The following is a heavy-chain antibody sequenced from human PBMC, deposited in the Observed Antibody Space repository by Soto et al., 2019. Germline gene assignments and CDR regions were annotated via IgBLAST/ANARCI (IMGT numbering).Heavy chain of an antibody. CDR1: GYTFTGYA. V-gene: IGHV1-3*01. Sequence: ASVKVSCKASGYTFTGYAMHWVRQAPGQRLEWMGWINAGNGNTKYTQKFQGRFTITRDTSASTAYMELSSLRSEDTAVYYCAKHSLVFRMIPGKNGFDPWGQGTLVTVSS. J-gene: IGHJ5*02. D-gene: IGHD3-16*01. CDR3: AKHSLVFRMIPGKNGFDP. CDR2: INAGNGNT.